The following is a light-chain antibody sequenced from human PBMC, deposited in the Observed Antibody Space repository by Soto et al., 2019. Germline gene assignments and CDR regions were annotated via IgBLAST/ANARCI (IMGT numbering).Light chain of an antibody. CDR2: EVS. Sequence: QSALTQPPSASGSPGQSVTISCTGTSSDVGGYNYVSWYQQHPGKAPKRMIYEVSKRPSGVPDRFSGSKSGNTASLTVSWLQAEEEADYYCSSYAGSNFVVFGGGTKLTVL. V-gene: IGLV2-8*01. CDR1: SSDVGGYNY. CDR3: SSYAGSNFVV. J-gene: IGLJ2*01.